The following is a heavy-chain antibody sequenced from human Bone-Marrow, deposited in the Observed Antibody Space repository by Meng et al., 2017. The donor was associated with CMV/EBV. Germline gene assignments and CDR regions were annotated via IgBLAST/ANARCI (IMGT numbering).Heavy chain of an antibody. D-gene: IGHD3-22*01. Sequence: QGQRGPDGAEVKKPGASVKLSYKASGYTFTSYYMYWCRQAPGQGLGWMGWINPNRCGTNYAQKFQGRVTMTRDTSISTAYMELSRLRSDDTAVYYCARVGITMIAGDYWGQGTLVTVSS. J-gene: IGHJ4*02. CDR2: INPNRCGT. CDR3: ARVGITMIAGDY. CDR1: GYTFTSYY. V-gene: IGHV1-2*02.